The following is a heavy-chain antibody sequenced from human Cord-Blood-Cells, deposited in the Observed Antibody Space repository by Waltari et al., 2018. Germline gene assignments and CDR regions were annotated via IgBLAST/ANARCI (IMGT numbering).Heavy chain of an antibody. CDR1: GGSFSGYY. D-gene: IGHD2-15*01. J-gene: IGHJ5*02. CDR3: ARRGTYCSGGSCYSWFDP. CDR2: INHSGST. Sequence: QVQLQQWGAGLLKPSETLSLTCAVYGGSFSGYYWSWIRQPPGKGLEWTGEINHSGSTNYNPSLKSRVTISVDTSKNQFSLKLSSVTAADTAVYYCARRGTYCSGGSCYSWFDPWGQGTLVTVSS. V-gene: IGHV4-34*01.